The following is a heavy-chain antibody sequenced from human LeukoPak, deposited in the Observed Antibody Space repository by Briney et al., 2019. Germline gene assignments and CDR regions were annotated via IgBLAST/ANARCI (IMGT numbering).Heavy chain of an antibody. J-gene: IGHJ4*02. CDR2: IYSGGST. D-gene: IGHD3-22*01. CDR3: ARGHDYDSSVAY. CDR1: GFTFSSYS. Sequence: GGSLRLSCAASGFTFSSYSMNWVRQAPGKGLEWVSVIYSGGSTYYADSAKGRFTISRDNSENTVDLQMNSLRAEDTAVYYCARGHDYDSSVAYWGQGTLVTVSS. V-gene: IGHV3-66*01.